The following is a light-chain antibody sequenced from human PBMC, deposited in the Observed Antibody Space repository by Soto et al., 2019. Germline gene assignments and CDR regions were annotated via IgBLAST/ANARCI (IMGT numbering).Light chain of an antibody. J-gene: IGKJ5*01. Sequence: EIVLTQSPGTLSLTPGKRATLSCRASQIISSSYLAWYQQRPGQAPRLLIYGASSRATGIPDRFSGSGSATDFTLTISRLEPEDFALYYCQNYGRSPITFGQGTRREIK. CDR3: QNYGRSPIT. V-gene: IGKV3-20*01. CDR2: GAS. CDR1: QIISSSY.